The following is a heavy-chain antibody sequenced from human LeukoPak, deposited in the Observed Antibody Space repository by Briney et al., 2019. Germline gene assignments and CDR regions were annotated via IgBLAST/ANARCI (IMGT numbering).Heavy chain of an antibody. V-gene: IGHV4-39*07. CDR2: IYYSGST. CDR1: GGSISSSSYY. CDR3: ARDNPAPKRGWFDP. D-gene: IGHD1-14*01. J-gene: IGHJ5*02. Sequence: PSETLSLTCTVSGGSISSSSYYWGWIRQPPGKGLEWIGSIYYSGSTYYNPSLKSRVTISVDTSKNQFSLKLSSVTAADTAVYYCARDNPAPKRGWFDPWGQGTLVTVSS.